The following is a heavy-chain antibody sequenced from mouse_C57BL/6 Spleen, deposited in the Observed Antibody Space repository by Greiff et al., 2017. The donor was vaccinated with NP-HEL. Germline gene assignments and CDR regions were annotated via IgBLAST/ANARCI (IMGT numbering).Heavy chain of an antibody. CDR2: IDPSDSET. CDR1: GYTFTSYW. Sequence: QVQLQQPGAELVRPGSSVKLSCKASGYTFTSYWMHWVKQRPIQGLEWIGNIDPSDSETHYNQKFKDKATLTVDKSSSTAYMQLSSLTSEDSAVYYCARYYYDGSLEGYLDVWGKGTTVTVSS. CDR3: ARYYYDGSLEGYLDV. D-gene: IGHD1-1*01. J-gene: IGHJ1*03. V-gene: IGHV1-52*01.